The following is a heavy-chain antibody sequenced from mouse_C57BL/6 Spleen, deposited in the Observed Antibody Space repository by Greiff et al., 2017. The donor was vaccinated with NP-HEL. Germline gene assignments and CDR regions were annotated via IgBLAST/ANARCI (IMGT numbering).Heavy chain of an antibody. D-gene: IGHD2-5*01. CDR3: ARNSNYEAWFAY. CDR2: IYPGDGDT. Sequence: QVQLQQSGAELVKPGASVKISCKASGYAFSSYWMNWVKQRPGKGLEWIGQIYPGDGDTNYNGKFKGKATLTADKSSSTAYMQLSSLTSEDSAVYFCARNSNYEAWFAYWGQGTLVTVSA. J-gene: IGHJ3*01. CDR1: GYAFSSYW. V-gene: IGHV1-80*01.